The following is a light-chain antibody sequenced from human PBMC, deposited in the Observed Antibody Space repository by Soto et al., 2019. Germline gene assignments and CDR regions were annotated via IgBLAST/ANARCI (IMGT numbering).Light chain of an antibody. Sequence: EIGMTQSPATLSVSPGERATLSCRASQSVGSDLAWYQQKPGQPPRLLIYGASTRATGIPARFSGSGSGTDFTLTITSLQSEDFAVYYCQQYNNWPLTFGGGTKVDI. CDR1: QSVGSD. CDR3: QQYNNWPLT. CDR2: GAS. J-gene: IGKJ4*01. V-gene: IGKV3-15*01.